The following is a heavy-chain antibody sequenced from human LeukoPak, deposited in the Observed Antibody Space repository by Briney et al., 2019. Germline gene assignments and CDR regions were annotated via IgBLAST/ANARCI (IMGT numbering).Heavy chain of an antibody. CDR3: AKVSRFAIVPAAMLDY. V-gene: IGHV3-23*01. J-gene: IGHJ4*02. Sequence: GGSLRLSCAASGFTFRSYAMSSGRQAPGKGLEWVSAISGSGDITYYAASVKGRFTMSRDNFKYTLNLQMNSLRAEDAAVSYCAKVSRFAIVPAAMLDYWGQGIQVTVSS. CDR2: ISGSGDIT. D-gene: IGHD2-2*01. CDR1: GFTFRSYA.